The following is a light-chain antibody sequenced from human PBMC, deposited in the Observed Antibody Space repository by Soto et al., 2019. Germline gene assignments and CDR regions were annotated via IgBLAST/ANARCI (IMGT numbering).Light chain of an antibody. CDR3: AAWDDSLNGRV. V-gene: IGLV1-44*01. CDR1: NSNIGSNT. J-gene: IGLJ1*01. CDR2: NNN. Sequence: QSVLTQPPSASGTPGQRVTISCSGSNSNIGSNTVNWYQHLPGTAPKLLIYNNNQRPSGVPDRFSGSKSGTSASLAIIGLQSEDEADYYCAAWDDSLNGRVFGTGTKLTVL.